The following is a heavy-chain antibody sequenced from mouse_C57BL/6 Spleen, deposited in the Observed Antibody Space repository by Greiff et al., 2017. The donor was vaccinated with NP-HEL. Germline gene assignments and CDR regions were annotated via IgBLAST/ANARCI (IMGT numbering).Heavy chain of an antibody. CDR3: ARSRDYDGSSYFDY. V-gene: IGHV1-26*01. Sequence: VQLKQSGPELVKPGASVKISCKASGYTFTDYYMNWVKQSHGKSLEWIGDINPNNGGTSYNQKFKGKATLTVDKSSSTAYMELRSLTSEDSAVYYCARSRDYDGSSYFDYWGQSTTLTVSS. CDR1: GYTFTDYY. J-gene: IGHJ2*01. CDR2: INPNNGGT. D-gene: IGHD1-1*01.